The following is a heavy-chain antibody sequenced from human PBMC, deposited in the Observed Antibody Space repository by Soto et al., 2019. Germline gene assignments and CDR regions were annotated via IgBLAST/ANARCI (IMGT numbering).Heavy chain of an antibody. V-gene: IGHV3-11*06. CDR1: GFTFSDYY. CDR3: ARDHRVHYGMDV. J-gene: IGHJ6*02. CDR2: ISSSSSYT. Sequence: QVQLVESGGGLVKPGGYLRLSCAASGFTFSDYYISWIRQAPGKGLEWVSYISSSSSYTNYADSVKGRFTISRDNAKNSLYLQMNSLRAEDTAVYYCARDHRVHYGMDVWGQRTTVTVSS.